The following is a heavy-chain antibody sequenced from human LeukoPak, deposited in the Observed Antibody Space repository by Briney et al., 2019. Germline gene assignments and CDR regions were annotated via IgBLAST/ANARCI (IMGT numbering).Heavy chain of an antibody. Sequence: GGSLRLSCAASGFTFSSYGMHWVRQAPGKGLEWVAVISYDGSNKYYADSVKGRFTISRDNSKNTLYLQMNSLRAEDTAVYYCAKAIRLAIVVAMDYWGQGTLVTVSS. CDR2: ISYDGSNK. CDR3: AKAIRLAIVVAMDY. V-gene: IGHV3-30*18. J-gene: IGHJ4*02. D-gene: IGHD3-22*01. CDR1: GFTFSSYG.